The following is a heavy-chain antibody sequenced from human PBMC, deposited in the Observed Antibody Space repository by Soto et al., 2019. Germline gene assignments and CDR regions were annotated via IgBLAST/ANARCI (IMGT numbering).Heavy chain of an antibody. Sequence: SETLSLTCAVSGGSISSFCYSWSWIRQPPGKGLEWIGYIYHSGSTYYNPSLKSRVTISVDRSKNQFSLKLSSVTAADTAVYYCARHETSGRAAAPYYFYYWGQGTLVTVSS. D-gene: IGHD6-13*01. J-gene: IGHJ4*02. CDR2: IYHSGST. CDR1: GGSISSFCYS. V-gene: IGHV4-30-2*01. CDR3: ARHETSGRAAAPYYFYY.